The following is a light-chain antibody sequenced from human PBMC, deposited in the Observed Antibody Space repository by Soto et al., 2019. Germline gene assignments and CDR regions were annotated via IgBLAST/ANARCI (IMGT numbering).Light chain of an antibody. CDR3: QQCDTLPYT. V-gene: IGKV1-33*01. Sequence: DIQMTQSPSSLSASVGDRVTITCQASQDISNYLNWYQPKPGKAPKLLIYDASNLETGVPSRFSGSGSGTDFTFTISSLQPEDIATYYCQQCDTLPYTFGQGTKLEIK. CDR2: DAS. J-gene: IGKJ2*01. CDR1: QDISNY.